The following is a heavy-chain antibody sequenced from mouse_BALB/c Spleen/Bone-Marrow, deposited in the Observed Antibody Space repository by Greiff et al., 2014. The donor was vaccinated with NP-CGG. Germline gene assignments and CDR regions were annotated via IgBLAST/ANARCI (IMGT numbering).Heavy chain of an antibody. J-gene: IGHJ1*01. V-gene: IGHV2-9-2*01. CDR1: GFSLTSYD. CDR2: IWTGGGT. CDR3: VREGAYYGDYDWYFDV. Sequence: VKLMESGPGLVAPSQSLSITCTVSGFSLTSYDINWIRQPPGKGLEWLGVIWTGGGTNYNSAFMSRLSISKDNSKSQVFLKMNSLQTDDTAIYYCVREGAYYGDYDWYFDVWGAGTTVTVSS. D-gene: IGHD2-13*01.